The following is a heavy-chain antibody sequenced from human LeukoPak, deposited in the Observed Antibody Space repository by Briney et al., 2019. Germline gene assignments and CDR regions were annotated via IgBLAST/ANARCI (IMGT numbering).Heavy chain of an antibody. V-gene: IGHV1-69*05. CDR2: VIPIFGTT. CDR1: GGTFSSNA. CDR3: ASSRPNFGDYESAFDI. Sequence: SVKVSCKASGGTFSSNAISWVQQAPGQGLEWMGRVIPIFGTTNYAQKFQGRVTITTDESTNTAYMGLSSLRSQDTAVYYCASSRPNFGDYESAFDIWGRGTMVTVSS. D-gene: IGHD4-17*01. J-gene: IGHJ3*02.